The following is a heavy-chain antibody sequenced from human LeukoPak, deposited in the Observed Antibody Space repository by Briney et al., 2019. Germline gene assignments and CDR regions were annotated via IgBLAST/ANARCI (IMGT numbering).Heavy chain of an antibody. CDR1: GFTFSNNW. Sequence: PGGSLRLSCTASGFTFSNNWMSWVRQAPGKGLEWVANIKQDGSEKFYVDSVKGRFTISRDNAKNSLYLQMNSLRVEDTAVYYCAREGSSSWLSYYYYMDVWGKETAHTVSS. V-gene: IGHV3-7*01. CDR3: AREGSSSWLSYYYYMDV. D-gene: IGHD6-13*01. CDR2: IKQDGSEK. J-gene: IGHJ6*03.